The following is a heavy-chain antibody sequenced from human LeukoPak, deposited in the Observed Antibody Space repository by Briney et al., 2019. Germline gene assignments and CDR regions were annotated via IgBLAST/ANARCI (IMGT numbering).Heavy chain of an antibody. J-gene: IGHJ4*02. D-gene: IGHD6-13*01. Sequence: ASVKVSCKASGYTFTSYDINWVRQATGQGLEWMGWMNPNSGNTGYAQKFQGRVTMTRNTPISTAYVELSSLRSEDTAVYYCARARPAAAAGTHGYWGQGTLVTVSS. CDR2: MNPNSGNT. CDR3: ARARPAAAAGTHGY. CDR1: GYTFTSYD. V-gene: IGHV1-8*01.